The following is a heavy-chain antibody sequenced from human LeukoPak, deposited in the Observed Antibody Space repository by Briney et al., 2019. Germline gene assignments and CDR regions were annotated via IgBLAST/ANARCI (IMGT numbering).Heavy chain of an antibody. J-gene: IGHJ4*02. V-gene: IGHV3-23*01. D-gene: IGHD1-7*01. CDR2: ISGSGTGT. CDR1: GFNLSSSA. CDR3: AKEGGTGTRFDY. Sequence: GGSLRLSCAASGFNLSSSAMSWVRQAPGKGLYWVSAISGSGTGTYYADSVKGRFTISRDNSKNTLYLQMNSLRAEDTAVYYCAKEGGTGTRFDYWGQGTPVTVSS.